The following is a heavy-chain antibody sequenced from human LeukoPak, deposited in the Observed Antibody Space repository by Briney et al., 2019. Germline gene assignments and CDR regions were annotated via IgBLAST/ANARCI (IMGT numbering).Heavy chain of an antibody. CDR2: IYYSGST. CDR3: ARDDGYAGGKEFDY. D-gene: IGHD2-2*01. V-gene: IGHV4-39*07. Sequence: SETLSLTCTVSGGSISSSTYYWGWIRQPPGKGLEWIGSIYYSGSTYYNPSLKSRVTISVDTSKNQFSLKLSSVTAADTAVYYCARDDGYAGGKEFDYWGQGTLVTVSS. J-gene: IGHJ4*02. CDR1: GGSISSSTYY.